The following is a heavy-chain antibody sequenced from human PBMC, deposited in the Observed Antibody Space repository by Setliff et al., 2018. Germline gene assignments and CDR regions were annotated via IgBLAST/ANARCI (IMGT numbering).Heavy chain of an antibody. V-gene: IGHV4-34*01. Sequence: SETLSLTCAVYGGSFSGYYWNWIRQAPGKGLEWIGEINHRGTTSYTPSLKGRVTISVDTSENLFSLKLSSVTAADTAVYFCARGPRFDYESPTYRRRFDPWGQGTLVTVSS. CDR2: INHRGTT. D-gene: IGHD3-22*01. J-gene: IGHJ5*02. CDR1: GGSFSGYY. CDR3: ARGPRFDYESPTYRRRFDP.